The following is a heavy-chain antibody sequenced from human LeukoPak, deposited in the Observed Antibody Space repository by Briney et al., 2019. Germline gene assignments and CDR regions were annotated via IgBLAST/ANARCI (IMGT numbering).Heavy chain of an antibody. J-gene: IGHJ5*02. CDR3: ARSRAILGWFDP. V-gene: IGHV1-2*06. CDR1: GYTFTSYY. D-gene: IGHD7-27*01. Sequence: ASVKVSCKASGYTFTSYYMHWVRQAPGQGLEWMGRINPNSGGTNYAQKFQGRVTMTRDTSISTAYMELSRLRSDDTAVYYCARSRAILGWFDPWGQGTLVTVSS. CDR2: INPNSGGT.